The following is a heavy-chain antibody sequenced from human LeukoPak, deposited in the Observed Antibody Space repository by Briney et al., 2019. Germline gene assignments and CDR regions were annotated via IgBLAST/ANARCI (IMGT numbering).Heavy chain of an antibody. V-gene: IGHV3-48*04. CDR2: ISSISSTI. J-gene: IGHJ4*02. CDR3: ARGAVVRGVMEDY. CDR1: GFTFSSYS. Sequence: GGSLRLSRAASGFTFSSYSMSWIRQAPGKGLEWVSSISSISSTIYYADSVKGRFTISRDNAKNSLYLQMNSLRPEDTAVYYCARGAVVRGVMEDYWGQGTLVTVSS. D-gene: IGHD3-10*01.